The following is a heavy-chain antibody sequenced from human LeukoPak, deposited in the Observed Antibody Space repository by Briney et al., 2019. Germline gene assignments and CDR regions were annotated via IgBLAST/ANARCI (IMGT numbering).Heavy chain of an antibody. J-gene: IGHJ5*02. Sequence: GESLKISRKGSGYSFTSYWIGWVRQMPGKGLEWMGIIYPGDSDTRYSPSFQGQVTISADKSISTAYLQWSSLKASDTAMYYCARLGYSGYDYRNNWFDPWGQGTLVTVSS. CDR2: IYPGDSDT. V-gene: IGHV5-51*01. CDR1: GYSFTSYW. CDR3: ARLGYSGYDYRNNWFDP. D-gene: IGHD5-12*01.